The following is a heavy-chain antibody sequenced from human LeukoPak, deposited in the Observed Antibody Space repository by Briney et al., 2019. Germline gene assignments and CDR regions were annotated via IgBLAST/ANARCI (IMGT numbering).Heavy chain of an antibody. CDR2: ISAYNGNT. Sequence: ASVKVSCKASGYTFTSYGISWVRQAPGQGLEWMGWISAYNGNTNYAQKLQGRVTMTTDTSTSTAYMELRSLRSDDTAVYYCARALRVGAAGSDAFDIWGQGTMATVSS. D-gene: IGHD1-26*01. V-gene: IGHV1-18*01. CDR1: GYTFTSYG. CDR3: ARALRVGAAGSDAFDI. J-gene: IGHJ3*02.